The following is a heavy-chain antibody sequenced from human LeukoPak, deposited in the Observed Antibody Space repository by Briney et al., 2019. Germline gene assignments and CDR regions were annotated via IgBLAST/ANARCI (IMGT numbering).Heavy chain of an antibody. CDR3: AKWRKATVTTSLDY. V-gene: IGHV3-23*01. CDR2: ISGSGGST. CDR1: GSTFSSYA. J-gene: IGHJ4*02. D-gene: IGHD4-17*01. Sequence: GGSLRLSCAASGSTFSSYAMSWVRQAPGKGLEWVSAISGSGGSTYYADSVKGRFTISRDNSKNTLYLQMNSLRAEDTAVYYCAKWRKATVTTSLDYWGQGTLVTVSS.